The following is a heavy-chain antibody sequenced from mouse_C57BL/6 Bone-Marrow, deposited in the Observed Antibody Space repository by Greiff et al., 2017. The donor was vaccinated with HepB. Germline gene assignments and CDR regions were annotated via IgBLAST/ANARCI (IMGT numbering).Heavy chain of an antibody. CDR1: GFTFSDYY. CDR2: ISNGGGST. V-gene: IGHV5-12*01. Sequence: EVKLMESGGGLVQPGGSLKLSCAASGFTFSDYYMYWVRQTPEKRLEWVAYISNGGGSTYYPDTVKGRFTISRDNAKNTLYLQMSRLKSEDTAMYYCARHPGYWGQGTTLTVSS. J-gene: IGHJ2*01. CDR3: ARHPGY.